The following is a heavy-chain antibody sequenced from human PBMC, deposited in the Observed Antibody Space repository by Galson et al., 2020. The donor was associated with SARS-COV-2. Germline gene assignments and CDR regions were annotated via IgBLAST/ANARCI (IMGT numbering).Heavy chain of an antibody. J-gene: IGHJ6*02. D-gene: IGHD6-19*01. CDR2: IDWDDDK. V-gene: IGHV2-70*01. Sequence: SGPTLVKPTQTLTLTCTFSGFSLSTSGMRVSWIRQPQGNALEWLALIDWDDDKYYSTSLKTRLTISKDTSKNQVVLTMTNMDPVDTATYYCARTRVAGNPLSTSYYYYGMDVWGQGTTVTVSS. CDR1: GFSLSTSGMR. CDR3: ARTRVAGNPLSTSYYYYGMDV.